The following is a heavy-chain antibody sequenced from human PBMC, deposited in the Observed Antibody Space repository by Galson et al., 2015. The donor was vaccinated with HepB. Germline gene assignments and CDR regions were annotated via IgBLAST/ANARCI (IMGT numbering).Heavy chain of an antibody. D-gene: IGHD3-22*01. V-gene: IGHV3-23*01. CDR1: GFTFSSYA. CDR2: ISGSGGST. CDR3: AKGVYYDSSGSDAFDI. J-gene: IGHJ3*02. Sequence: SLRLSCAASGFTFSSYAMSWVRQAPGKGPEWVSAISGSGGSTYYADSVKGRFTISRDNSKNTLYLQMNSLRAEDTAVYYCAKGVYYDSSGSDAFDIWGQGTMVTVSS.